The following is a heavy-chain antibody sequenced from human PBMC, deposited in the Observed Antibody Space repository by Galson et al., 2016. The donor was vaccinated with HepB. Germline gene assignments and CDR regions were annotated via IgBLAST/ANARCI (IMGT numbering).Heavy chain of an antibody. D-gene: IGHD2-2*01. J-gene: IGHJ2*01. CDR3: ARVTVPSAIHF. Sequence: TLSLTCTVSGGSIKNGAFYWSWLRQLPGKGLEWIGYIYHTGSTYPNPSLQSRLMIAMDPSKNQFTLDLRSVTAADTAVYYCARVTVPSAIHFWGRGTLVTVSS. V-gene: IGHV4-31*03. CDR1: GGSIKNGAFY. CDR2: IYHTGST.